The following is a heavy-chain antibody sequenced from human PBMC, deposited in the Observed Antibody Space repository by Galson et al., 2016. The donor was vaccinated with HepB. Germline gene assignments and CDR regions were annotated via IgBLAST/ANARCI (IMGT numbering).Heavy chain of an antibody. CDR1: GFTFTSYA. D-gene: IGHD3-10*01. Sequence: SLRLSCAASGFTFTSYAMSWVRQAPGKGLEWVSGISGGGSSTYYADSVKGRFTISRDNTKNTLSLQMNSLRAEDTAVYYCAKEGSFYTSGSNRLEYWGQGSLVTVSS. CDR2: ISGGGSST. CDR3: AKEGSFYTSGSNRLEY. J-gene: IGHJ4*02. V-gene: IGHV3-23*01.